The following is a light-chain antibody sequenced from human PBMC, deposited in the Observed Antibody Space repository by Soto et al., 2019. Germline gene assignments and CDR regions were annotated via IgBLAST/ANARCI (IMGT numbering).Light chain of an antibody. V-gene: IGKV3-20*01. CDR1: QSVSTF. Sequence: EIVLTQSPGTLSLAPGERASLSCRGSQSVSTFLAWYQQKPGQAPRLLIYGASSRGTGIPDRFSGSGSGTDFTLTISRLEPEDFAVYYCQQYDSSPRTFGQGTKVEIK. CDR2: GAS. J-gene: IGKJ1*01. CDR3: QQYDSSPRT.